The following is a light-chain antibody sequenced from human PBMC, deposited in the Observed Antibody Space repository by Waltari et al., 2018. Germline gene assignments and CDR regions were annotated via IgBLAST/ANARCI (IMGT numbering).Light chain of an antibody. CDR1: HSNIGSNT. CDR3: AAWDESLKGWV. Sequence: QSVLTQPPSLSGTPGQRVTISCSGSHSNIGSNTVDWYQVLPRTAPKLPIHGNDQRPSGVPDRFSGSKFGASGSLAISGLQPEDESEYYCAAWDESLKGWVFGGGTRLTVL. J-gene: IGLJ3*02. CDR2: GND. V-gene: IGLV1-44*01.